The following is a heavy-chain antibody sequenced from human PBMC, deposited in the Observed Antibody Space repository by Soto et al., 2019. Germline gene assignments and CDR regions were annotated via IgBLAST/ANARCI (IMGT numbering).Heavy chain of an antibody. CDR3: ARQSTVVTLDAFDI. CDR1: GFTFSSYG. Sequence: QVQLVESGGGVVQPGRSLRLSCAASGFTFSSYGMHWVRQAPGKGLEWVAVIWYDGSNKYYADSVKGRFTISRDNSKNTLDLQMNSLRAEDTAVYYCARQSTVVTLDAFDIWGQGTMVTVSS. J-gene: IGHJ3*02. V-gene: IGHV3-33*01. D-gene: IGHD4-17*01. CDR2: IWYDGSNK.